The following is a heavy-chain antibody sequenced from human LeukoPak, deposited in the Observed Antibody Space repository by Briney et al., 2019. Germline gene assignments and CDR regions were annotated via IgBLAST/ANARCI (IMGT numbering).Heavy chain of an antibody. D-gene: IGHD3-10*01. CDR3: TTYGSGRKFDY. V-gene: IGHV3-15*04. Sequence: GGSLRLSCAASVFSFSDARMSWVRQIPGKGLEWGGRIESKTDGGTTDYAAPVKGRFTISRDDSTNTLYLQMNSLKSEDTAVYYCTTYGSGRKFDYWGQGILVTVSS. J-gene: IGHJ4*02. CDR2: IESKTDGGTT. CDR1: VFSFSDAR.